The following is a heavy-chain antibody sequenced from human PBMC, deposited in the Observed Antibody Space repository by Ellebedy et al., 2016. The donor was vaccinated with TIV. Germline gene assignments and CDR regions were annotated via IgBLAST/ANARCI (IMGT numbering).Heavy chain of an antibody. CDR1: GFTFSDYY. CDR3: AKLPVAYNWNYADDY. J-gene: IGHJ4*02. Sequence: GESLKISCAASGFTFSDYYMSWIRQAPGKGLEWVSYITNTGHTIYYADSVKGRFTVSRDTYRNTLYLQMSSLRAEDTAVYYCAKLPVAYNWNYADDYWGQGTLVTVSS. CDR2: ITNTGHTI. V-gene: IGHV3-11*01. D-gene: IGHD1-7*01.